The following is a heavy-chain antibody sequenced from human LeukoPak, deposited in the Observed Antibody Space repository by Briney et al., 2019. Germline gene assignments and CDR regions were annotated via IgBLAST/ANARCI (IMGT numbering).Heavy chain of an antibody. Sequence: SGGSLRLSCAASGFTFSSYGMHWVRQAPGKGLEWVAVIWYDGSNKYYADSVKGRFTISRDNSKNTLYLQMNSLRAEDTAVYYCARDLAAAGRRKGYYYYYGMDVWGQGTTVTVSS. J-gene: IGHJ6*02. CDR2: IWYDGSNK. CDR3: ARDLAAAGRRKGYYYYYGMDV. V-gene: IGHV3-33*01. D-gene: IGHD6-13*01. CDR1: GFTFSSYG.